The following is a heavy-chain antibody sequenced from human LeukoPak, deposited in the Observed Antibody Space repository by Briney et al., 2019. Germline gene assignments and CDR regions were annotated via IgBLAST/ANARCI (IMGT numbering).Heavy chain of an antibody. D-gene: IGHD3-22*01. CDR2: IDTAGDT. V-gene: IGHV3-13*04. CDR1: GFTLSTYD. CDR3: ARVDNSAYSD. J-gene: IGHJ4*02. Sequence: GGSLRLSCAASGFTLSTYDMHWVRQATGKGLEWVSAIDTAGDTNYQGSAKGRVTISRENAKNSMYLHMNSLRVGDTAVYYCARVDNSAYSDWGQGTLVTVSS.